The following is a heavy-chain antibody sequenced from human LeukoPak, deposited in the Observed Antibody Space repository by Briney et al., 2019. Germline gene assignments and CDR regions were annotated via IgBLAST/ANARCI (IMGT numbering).Heavy chain of an antibody. CDR3: ARTPRIAARGGDVFDI. V-gene: IGHV1-3*04. J-gene: IGHJ3*02. D-gene: IGHD6-6*01. CDR2: INTGNGDT. CDR1: GYTFTRYA. Sequence: ASVNVSCKACGYTFTRYAMHWVSQAPAQRLEWMGWINTGNGDTKYSQKFQGRVTITSDISASTAYMELSSLRSEDTAVFYCARTPRIAARGGDVFDIWGEGTMVTVSS.